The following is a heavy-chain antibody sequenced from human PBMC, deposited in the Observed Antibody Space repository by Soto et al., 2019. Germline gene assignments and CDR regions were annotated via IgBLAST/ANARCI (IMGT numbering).Heavy chain of an antibody. Sequence: SETLSLTCTVSGGSISSGGYYWSWIRQHPGKGLEWIGYIYYSGSTNYNPSLKSRVTISVDTSKNQFSLKLSSVTAADTAVYYCARDPKGNNWFDPWGQGTLVTVSS. CDR1: GGSISSGGYY. J-gene: IGHJ5*02. CDR3: ARDPKGNNWFDP. V-gene: IGHV4-61*08. CDR2: IYYSGST.